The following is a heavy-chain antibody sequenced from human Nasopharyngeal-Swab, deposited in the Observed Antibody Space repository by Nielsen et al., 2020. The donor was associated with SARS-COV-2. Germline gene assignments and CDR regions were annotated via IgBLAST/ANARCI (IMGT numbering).Heavy chain of an antibody. V-gene: IGHV4-59*12. CDR1: GGSISSYY. CDR3: ARGVVRSTMIVIVDYYGMDV. D-gene: IGHD3-22*01. J-gene: IGHJ6*02. CDR2: IYYSGST. Sequence: GSLRLSCTVSGGSISSYYWSWIRQPPGKGLEWIGYIYYSGSTNYNPSLKSRVTMSVDTSKNQFSLKVNSVTAADTAVYFCARGVVRSTMIVIVDYYGMDVWGQGTTVTVSS.